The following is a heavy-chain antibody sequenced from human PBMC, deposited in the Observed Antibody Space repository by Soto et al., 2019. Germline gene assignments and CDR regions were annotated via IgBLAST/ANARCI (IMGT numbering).Heavy chain of an antibody. V-gene: IGHV3-30*04. CDR2: ISYDVKNV. D-gene: IGHD3-9*01. J-gene: IGHJ4*02. CDR1: GFTFRGYT. Sequence: QVQLVESGGGVVQPGRSLRLSCTASGFTFRGYTMHWVRQAPGKGLEWMVFISYDVKNVQYGDTVKGRFTISRDNSPNTVSLQMNSMRVAETAVYYCSRGEYYAMVTDEEFWGLGTLVTVSS. CDR3: SRGEYYAMVTDEEF.